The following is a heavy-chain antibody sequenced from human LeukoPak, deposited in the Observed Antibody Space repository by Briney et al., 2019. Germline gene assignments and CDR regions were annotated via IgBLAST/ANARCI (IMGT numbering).Heavy chain of an antibody. CDR2: IYYSGST. CDR3: ARKGLHWFYDY. J-gene: IGHJ4*02. D-gene: IGHD3-10*01. V-gene: IGHV4-59*01. CDR1: GGSISSYY. Sequence: NPSETLSLTCTVSGGSISSYYWSWIRQPPGKGLEWIGYIYYSGSTNYNPSLKSRVTISVDTSKNQFSLKLSSVTAADTAVYYCARKGLHWFYDYWGQGTLVTVFS.